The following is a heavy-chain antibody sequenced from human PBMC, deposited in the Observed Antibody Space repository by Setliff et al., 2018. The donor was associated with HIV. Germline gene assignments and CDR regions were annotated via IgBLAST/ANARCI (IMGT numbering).Heavy chain of an antibody. V-gene: IGHV1-2*02. CDR2: INSNSGGT. CDR1: GYTFTGYY. CDR3: ATSVPYSSGWPN. D-gene: IGHD6-19*01. Sequence: ASVKVSCKASGYTFTGYYMHWVRQAPGQGLEWMGWINSNSGGTNYAQKFQGRVTMTRDTSISTAYMELSRLRSDDTAVYYCATSVPYSSGWPNWGQGTLVTVSS. J-gene: IGHJ4*02.